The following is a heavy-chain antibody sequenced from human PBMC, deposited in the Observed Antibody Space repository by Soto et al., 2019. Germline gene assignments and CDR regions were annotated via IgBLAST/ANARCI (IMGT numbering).Heavy chain of an antibody. V-gene: IGHV3-30*18. Sequence: QVQLVESGGGVVQPGRSLRLSCAASGFTFSSYGMHWVRQAPGKGLEWVAVISYDGSNTYYADSVQGRFTISRDNSKNTLYLQMNSLRAEDTAVYYCAKPSLAAAGLDYWGQGTLVTVSS. D-gene: IGHD6-13*01. J-gene: IGHJ4*02. CDR1: GFTFSSYG. CDR3: AKPSLAAAGLDY. CDR2: ISYDGSNT.